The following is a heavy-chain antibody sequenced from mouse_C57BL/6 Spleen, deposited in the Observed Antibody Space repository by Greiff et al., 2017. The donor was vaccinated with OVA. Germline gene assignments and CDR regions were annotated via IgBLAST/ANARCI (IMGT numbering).Heavy chain of an antibody. CDR2: ISSGSSTI. J-gene: IGHJ1*03. V-gene: IGHV5-17*01. CDR1: GFTFSDYG. CDR3: ARWGLVPGYFDV. Sequence: EVKLMESGGGLVKPGGSLKLSCAASGFTFSDYGMHWVRQAPEKGLEWVAYISSGSSTIYYADTVKGRFTISRDNAKNTLFLQMTSLRSEDTAMYYCARWGLVPGYFDVWGTGTTVTVSS. D-gene: IGHD1-1*02.